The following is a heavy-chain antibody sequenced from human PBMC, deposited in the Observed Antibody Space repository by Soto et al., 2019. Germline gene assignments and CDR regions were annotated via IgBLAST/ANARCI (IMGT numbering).Heavy chain of an antibody. CDR2: ISYDGGSK. CDR3: AKEKLAMTVVVADYFDS. D-gene: IGHD3-22*01. V-gene: IGHV3-30*18. Sequence: QVQLVESGGGVVQPGKSLRLSCAASGFTFSTYGIHWVRQAPGKGLEWVALISYDGGSKYYGDSVKGRFIISRDNSHNTVSLQMNSLRADDTAVYFCAKEKLAMTVVVADYFDSWGQGTLVTVSS. J-gene: IGHJ4*02. CDR1: GFTFSTYG.